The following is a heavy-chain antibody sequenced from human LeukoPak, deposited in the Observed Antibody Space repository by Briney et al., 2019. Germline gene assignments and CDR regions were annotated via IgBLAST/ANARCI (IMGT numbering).Heavy chain of an antibody. CDR1: SGSISSGSYY. CDR2: IYYSGST. D-gene: IGHD3-22*01. CDR3: ARDYYDSSGYYSFDL. J-gene: IGHJ2*01. Sequence: RPSETLSLTCTVSSGSISSGSYYWSWIRQPPGKGLEWIGYIYYSGSTNYNPSLKSRVTISVDTSKNQFSLKLSSVTAADTAVYYCARDYYDSSGYYSFDLWGRGTLVTVSS. V-gene: IGHV4-61*01.